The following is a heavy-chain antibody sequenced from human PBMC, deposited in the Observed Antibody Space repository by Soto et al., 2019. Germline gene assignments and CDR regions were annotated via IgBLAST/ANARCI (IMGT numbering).Heavy chain of an antibody. D-gene: IGHD3-16*01. V-gene: IGHV4-4*07. J-gene: IGHJ3*02. CDR2: IYSAGST. Sequence: QLQLQESGPGLVKPSETLSLISTVSGGSISGYFWSWVRQPAGKGLEWIGRIYSAGSTNYNPSLKSRGTMSVDTSQIQFSLKLTSVTAADTAMYYCGRGDVFDIWGRGTMVTVSS. CDR3: GRGDVFDI. CDR1: GGSISGYF.